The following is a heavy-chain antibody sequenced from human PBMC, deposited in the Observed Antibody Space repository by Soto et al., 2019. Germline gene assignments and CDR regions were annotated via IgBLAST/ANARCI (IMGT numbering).Heavy chain of an antibody. J-gene: IGHJ4*02. D-gene: IGHD3-22*01. CDR2: IYPGDSDT. CDR3: ARHVSRYYYDSSGYYYSDY. V-gene: IGHV5-51*01. CDR1: GYSFTSYW. Sequence: GESLKISCKGSGYSFTSYWIGWVRQMPGKGLEWMGIIYPGDSDTRYSPSFQGQVTISADKSISTAYLQWSSLKASDTAMYYCARHVSRYYYDSSGYYYSDYWGQGTLVTVSS.